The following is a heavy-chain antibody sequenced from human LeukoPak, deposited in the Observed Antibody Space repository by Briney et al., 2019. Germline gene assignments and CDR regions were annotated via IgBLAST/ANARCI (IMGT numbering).Heavy chain of an antibody. J-gene: IGHJ4*02. D-gene: IGHD6-13*01. Sequence: GGSLRLSCAASGFIFSNYWMHWVRQAPGKGLVWVSRLNLDGTTRDYADSVKGRFTISRDNAKNSLYLQMNSLRAEDTAVYYCARAGVAVAGAGLDYWGQGTLVPVSS. CDR1: GFIFSNYW. CDR2: LNLDGTTR. CDR3: ARAGVAVAGAGLDY. V-gene: IGHV3-74*01.